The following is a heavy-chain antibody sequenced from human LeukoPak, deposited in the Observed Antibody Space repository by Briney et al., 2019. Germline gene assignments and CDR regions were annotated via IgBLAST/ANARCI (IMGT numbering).Heavy chain of an antibody. D-gene: IGHD3-22*01. CDR1: GFTFSSYA. CDR2: IRYDGSNK. V-gene: IGHV3-30*02. Sequence: GGSLRLSCAGSGFTFSSYAMSWVRQAPGKGLEWVAFIRYDGSNKYYADSVKGRFTISRDNSKNTLYLQMNSLRAEDTAVYYCAKIAMILTDFDYWGQGTLVTVSS. CDR3: AKIAMILTDFDY. J-gene: IGHJ4*02.